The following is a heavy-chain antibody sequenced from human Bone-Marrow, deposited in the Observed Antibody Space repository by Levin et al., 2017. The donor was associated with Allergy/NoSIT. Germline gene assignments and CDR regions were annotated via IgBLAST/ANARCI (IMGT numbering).Heavy chain of an antibody. D-gene: IGHD4/OR15-4a*01. CDR1: GGSISSSYY. J-gene: IGHJ3*01. CDR3: ARHGPAFSNDYSDAFDL. Sequence: SGGSLRLSCTVSGGSISSSYYWGWIRQSPGRGLEWIAYMYYSGASFYNPSLGSRVTISVDTSKSQLSLKMSSVTAADTAVYYCARHGPAFSNDYSDAFDLWRQGTLVTVSP. V-gene: IGHV4-39*01. CDR2: MYYSGAS.